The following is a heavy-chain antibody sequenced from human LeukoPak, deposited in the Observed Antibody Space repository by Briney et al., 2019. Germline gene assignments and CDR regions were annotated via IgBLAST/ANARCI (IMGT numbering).Heavy chain of an antibody. CDR3: ASTTRWGTYYYYMDV. CDR2: ISSSSSYI. Sequence: GGSLRLSCAASGFTFSSYSMNWVRQAPGKGLEWVSSISSSSSYIYYADSVKGRFTIYRDNAKNSLYLQMNSLRAEDTAVYFCASTTRWGTYYYYMDVWGKGTTVTISS. V-gene: IGHV3-21*04. CDR1: GFTFSSYS. D-gene: IGHD3-16*01. J-gene: IGHJ6*03.